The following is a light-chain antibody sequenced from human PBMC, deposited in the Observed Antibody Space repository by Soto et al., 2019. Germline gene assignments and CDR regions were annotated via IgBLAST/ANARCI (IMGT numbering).Light chain of an antibody. J-gene: IGLJ1*01. CDR1: SSDVGGYNS. Sequence: QSVLTQPASVSGSPGQSITISCTGTSSDVGGYNSVSWYQQHPGKAPKLMIYEVSNRPSGVSNRFSGAKSGNTASLTISGVHAEDEADYYCSSYTTSSTLLYVFGTGTKLTVL. CDR2: EVS. CDR3: SSYTTSSTLLYV. V-gene: IGLV2-14*01.